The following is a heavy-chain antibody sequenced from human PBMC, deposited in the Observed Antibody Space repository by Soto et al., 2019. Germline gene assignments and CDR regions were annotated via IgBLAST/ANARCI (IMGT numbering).Heavy chain of an antibody. V-gene: IGHV1-18*04. Sequence: GASVKVSCKASSYTFTSYGISWVRQAPGQGLEWMGWISAYNGNTNYAQKLQGRVTMTTDTSTSTAYMELRSLRSDDTAVYYCARARGLDFQLWFGELANRYWFDPWGQGTLVTVSS. D-gene: IGHD3-10*01. CDR1: SYTFTSYG. CDR2: ISAYNGNT. CDR3: ARARGLDFQLWFGELANRYWFDP. J-gene: IGHJ5*02.